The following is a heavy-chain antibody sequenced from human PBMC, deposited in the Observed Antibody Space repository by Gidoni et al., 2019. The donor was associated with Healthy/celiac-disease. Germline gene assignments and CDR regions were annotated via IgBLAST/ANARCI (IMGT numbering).Heavy chain of an antibody. CDR3: ARGSYGKPIITDIDYYYYGMDV. Sequence: EVQLVESGGGLVKPGGSLRLSCAASGFTFSSYSMNWVRQAPGKGLEWVSSISSSSSYIYYADSVKGRFTISRDNAKNSLYLQMNSLRAEDTAVYYCARGSYGKPIITDIDYYYYGMDVWGQGTTVTVSS. J-gene: IGHJ6*02. V-gene: IGHV3-21*01. CDR2: ISSSSSYI. D-gene: IGHD3-10*01. CDR1: GFTFSSYS.